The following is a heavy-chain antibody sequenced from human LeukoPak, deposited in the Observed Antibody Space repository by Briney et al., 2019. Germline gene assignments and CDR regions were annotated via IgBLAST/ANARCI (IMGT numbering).Heavy chain of an antibody. Sequence: GGSLRLSCAASGFTFDDYGMSWVRQAPGKGLEWVSGINWNGGSTGYADSVKGRFTISRDNAKNSLYLQMNSLGAEDTALYYCARDSRYCSGGSCYLIDYWGQGTLVTVSS. CDR2: INWNGGST. J-gene: IGHJ4*02. CDR3: ARDSRYCSGGSCYLIDY. CDR1: GFTFDDYG. D-gene: IGHD2-15*01. V-gene: IGHV3-20*04.